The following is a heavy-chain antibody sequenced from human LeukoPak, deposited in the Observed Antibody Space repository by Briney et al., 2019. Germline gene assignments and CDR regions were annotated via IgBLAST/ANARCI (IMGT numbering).Heavy chain of an antibody. V-gene: IGHV1-69*13. Sequence: SVKVSCKASGGTFSSYAISWVRQAPGQGLEWMGGIIPIFGTANYAQKFQGRVTITADESTSTAYMELSSLRSEDTAVYYCATSYCSSTSCYSRLYWYFDLWGRGTLVTVSS. J-gene: IGHJ2*01. CDR3: ATSYCSSTSCYSRLYWYFDL. CDR2: IIPIFGTA. CDR1: GGTFSSYA. D-gene: IGHD2-2*02.